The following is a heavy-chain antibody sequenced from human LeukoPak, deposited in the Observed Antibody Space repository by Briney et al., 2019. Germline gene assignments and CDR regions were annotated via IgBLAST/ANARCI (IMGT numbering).Heavy chain of an antibody. CDR2: IRYDGSNK. CDR3: AKDLWYTSSSEEY. Sequence: GGSLRLSCAASGFTFSSYVMHWVRQTPGKGLEWVAFIRYDGSNKYYADSVKGRFTISRDNSKNTLYLQMNSLRAEDTAVYYCAKDLWYTSSSEEYWGQETLVTVSS. J-gene: IGHJ4*02. D-gene: IGHD6-6*01. CDR1: GFTFSSYV. V-gene: IGHV3-30*02.